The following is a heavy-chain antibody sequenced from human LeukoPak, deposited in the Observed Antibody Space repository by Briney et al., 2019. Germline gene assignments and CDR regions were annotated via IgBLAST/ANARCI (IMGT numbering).Heavy chain of an antibody. CDR1: GGSISSSSYY. CDR3: ARFGGITMVSPIGFDI. D-gene: IGHD3-10*01. CDR2: IYYSGST. V-gene: IGHV4-39*07. J-gene: IGHJ3*02. Sequence: MASETLSLTCTVSGGSISSSSYYWGWIRQPPGKGLEWIGSIYYSGSTYYNPSLKSRVTISVDTSKNQFSLKLSSVTAADTAVCYCARFGGITMVSPIGFDIWGQGTMVTVSS.